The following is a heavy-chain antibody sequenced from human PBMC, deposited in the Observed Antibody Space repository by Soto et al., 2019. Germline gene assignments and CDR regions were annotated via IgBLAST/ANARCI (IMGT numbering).Heavy chain of an antibody. CDR1: GFTFSSYA. V-gene: IGHV3-23*01. D-gene: IGHD2-15*01. J-gene: IGHJ4*02. Sequence: GGSLRLSCAASGFTFSSYAMSWVRQAPGKGLEWVSAISGSCGSTYYADSVKGRFTISRDNSKNTLYLQMNSLRAEDTAVYYCAKVRDDCSGGSCYHYFDYWGQGTLVTVSS. CDR2: ISGSCGST. CDR3: AKVRDDCSGGSCYHYFDY.